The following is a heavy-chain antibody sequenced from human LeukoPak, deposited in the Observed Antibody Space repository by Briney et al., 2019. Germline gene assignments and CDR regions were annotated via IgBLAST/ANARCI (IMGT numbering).Heavy chain of an antibody. Sequence: GGSLRLSCAASGFTFSSYWMHWVRQAPGKGLVWVSGINSDGRSTRYADSVKGRFTISRDNAKNTLYLQMNSLRPEDTAVYYCAKSVAGGFDPWGQGTLVTVSS. CDR2: INSDGRST. J-gene: IGHJ5*02. CDR3: AKSVAGGFDP. V-gene: IGHV3-74*01. D-gene: IGHD2-15*01. CDR1: GFTFSSYW.